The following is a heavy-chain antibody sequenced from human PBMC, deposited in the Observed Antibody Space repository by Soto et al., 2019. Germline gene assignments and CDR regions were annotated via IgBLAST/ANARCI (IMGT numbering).Heavy chain of an antibody. V-gene: IGHV3-23*01. Sequence: GGSLRLSCAASGFTFSSYAMSWVRQAPGKGLEWVSAISGSGGTTYYADSVKGRFTFSRDNSKNTLYLQMNSLRAEDTAVYYYAKTANGWLSAFDIWGQGTMVTVSS. J-gene: IGHJ3*02. D-gene: IGHD6-19*01. CDR1: GFTFSSYA. CDR2: ISGSGGTT. CDR3: AKTANGWLSAFDI.